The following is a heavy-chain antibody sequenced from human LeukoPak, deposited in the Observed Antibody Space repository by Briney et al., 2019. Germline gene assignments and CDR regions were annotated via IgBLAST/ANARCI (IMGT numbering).Heavy chain of an antibody. V-gene: IGHV3-23*01. CDR2: ITSGDGSP. D-gene: IGHD3-16*01. CDR1: GFTFGTSA. Sequence: GGSLRLSCAASGFTFGTSAMSWVRQTPERGLEWVSTITSGDGSPYYADSVKGRFTISRGNSNNAFYLQMNSLRAEDTAVYYCTKRGAYYVDYWGRGIPVTVSS. J-gene: IGHJ4*02. CDR3: TKRGAYYVDY.